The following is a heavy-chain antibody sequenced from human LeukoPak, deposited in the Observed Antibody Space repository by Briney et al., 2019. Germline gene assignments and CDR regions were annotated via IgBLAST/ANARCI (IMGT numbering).Heavy chain of an antibody. CDR3: ARAEMTTITYPEY. CDR1: GFTFSTYG. D-gene: IGHD5-24*01. V-gene: IGHV3-30*02. CDR2: MQNDGSTK. Sequence: PGGSLRLSCAASGFTFSTYGLHWVRQTPDKGLEWVAFMQNDGSTKYFTDSVGGRFTISRDNSKNTLYMQVNGLRPEDTAVYYCARAEMTTITYPEYWGQGTPATVSS. J-gene: IGHJ4*02.